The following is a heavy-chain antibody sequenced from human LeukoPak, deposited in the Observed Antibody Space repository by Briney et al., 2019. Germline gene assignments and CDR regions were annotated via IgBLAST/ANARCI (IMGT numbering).Heavy chain of an antibody. J-gene: IGHJ4*02. CDR1: GGSFSGYY. Sequence: PSETLSLTCAVYGGSFSGYYWSWIRQPPGKGLGWIGEINHSGSTNYNPSLKSRVTISVDTSKNQFSLKLSSVTAADTAVYYCARSFDSRSYYFDYWGQGTLVTVSS. D-gene: IGHD1-26*01. V-gene: IGHV4-34*01. CDR2: INHSGST. CDR3: ARSFDSRSYYFDY.